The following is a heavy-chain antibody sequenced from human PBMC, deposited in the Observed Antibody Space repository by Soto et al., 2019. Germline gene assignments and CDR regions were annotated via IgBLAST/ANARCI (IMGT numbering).Heavy chain of an antibody. CDR1: GGSISSGDYY. Sequence: SETLSLTCTVSGGSISSGDYYWSWIRQPPGKGLEWIGYIYYSGSTYYNPSLKSRVTISVDTSKNQFSLKLSSVTAADTAVYYCARDAPGYRYYYYGMDVLGQGTTVTVSS. D-gene: IGHD5-18*01. V-gene: IGHV4-30-4*01. CDR2: IYYSGST. J-gene: IGHJ6*02. CDR3: ARDAPGYRYYYYGMDV.